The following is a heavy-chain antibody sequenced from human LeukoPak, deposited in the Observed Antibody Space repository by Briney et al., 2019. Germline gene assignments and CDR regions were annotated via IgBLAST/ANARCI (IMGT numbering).Heavy chain of an antibody. CDR3: ARGTPRVVVAATYGMDV. J-gene: IGHJ6*02. D-gene: IGHD2-15*01. V-gene: IGHV4-61*02. CDR2: IYTSGST. Sequence: SETLSLTCTVSGGSISSGSYYWSWIRQPAGKGLEWIGRIYTSGSTNYNPSLKRRVTISVDTSKNQFSLKLSSVTAADTAVYYCARGTPRVVVAATYGMDVWGQGTTVTVSS. CDR1: GGSISSGSYY.